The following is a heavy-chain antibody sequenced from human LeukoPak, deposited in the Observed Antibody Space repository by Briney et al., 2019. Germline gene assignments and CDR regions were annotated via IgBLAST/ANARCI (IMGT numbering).Heavy chain of an antibody. J-gene: IGHJ3*02. Sequence: RTSETLSLTCTVSGGSISSGDYYWSWIRQPPGKGLEWIGYIYYSGSTNYNPSLNSRVTISVDTSMNQFSLKVSSVTAADTAVYYCARACSPYLLDAFDIWGQGTMVTVSS. V-gene: IGHV4-61*08. CDR2: IYYSGST. D-gene: IGHD2-15*01. CDR3: ARACSPYLLDAFDI. CDR1: GGSISSGDYY.